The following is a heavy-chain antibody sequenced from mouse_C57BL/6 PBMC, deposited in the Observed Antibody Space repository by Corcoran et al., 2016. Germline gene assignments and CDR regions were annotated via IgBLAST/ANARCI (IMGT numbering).Heavy chain of an antibody. V-gene: IGHV9-3*01. D-gene: IGHD3-1*01. CDR1: GYPFTTYG. J-gene: IGHJ2*01. Sequence: QIQLVQSGPELKKPGETVKISCKASGYPFTTYGMSWVKQAPGKGLKWMGWINTYSGVPTYADDFKGRFAFSLETSASTAYLQINNLKNEDTATYFCARGAPLDYWGQGTTLTVSS. CDR3: ARGAPLDY. CDR2: INTYSGVP.